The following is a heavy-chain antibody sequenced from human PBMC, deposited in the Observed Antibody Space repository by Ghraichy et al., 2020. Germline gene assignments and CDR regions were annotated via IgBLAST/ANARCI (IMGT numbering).Heavy chain of an antibody. CDR2: ISWNSGTI. D-gene: IGHD2-21*01. Sequence: LEWVSGISWNSGTIGYAASVRGRFTISRDNNKNSLYLQMNSLRPDDSAFYYCAGCSGGTCYLKTFHIWGQGTMVTGSS. V-gene: IGHV3-9*01. J-gene: IGHJ3*02. CDR3: AGCSGGTCYLKTFHI.